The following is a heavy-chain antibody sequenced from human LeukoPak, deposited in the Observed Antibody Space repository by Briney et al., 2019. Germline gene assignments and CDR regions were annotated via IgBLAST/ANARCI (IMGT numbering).Heavy chain of an antibody. V-gene: IGHV3-53*01. J-gene: IGHJ6*02. Sequence: GGSLRLSCAASGFTVSSNYMSWVRQAPGKGLEWVSVIYSGGSTYYADSVKGRFTISRDNSKNTLYLQMNSLRAEDTAVYYCARDLFYGSGSPYYYYGLDVWGQGTTVTVSS. CDR1: GFTVSSNY. CDR2: IYSGGST. D-gene: IGHD3-10*01. CDR3: ARDLFYGSGSPYYYYGLDV.